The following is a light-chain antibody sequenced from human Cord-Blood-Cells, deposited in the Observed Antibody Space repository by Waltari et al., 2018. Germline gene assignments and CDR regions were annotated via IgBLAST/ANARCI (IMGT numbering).Light chain of an antibody. V-gene: IGLV1-44*01. Sequence: QSVLTQPPSASGTPGQRVTISCSGSSSNIGSNTVNWYQQLPGTAPKLLIYRNTRLPSGVPDRFSGTKSGTSASLAISGLQSEDEADYYCAAWDDSLNGWVFGGGTKLTVL. CDR3: AAWDDSLNGWV. J-gene: IGLJ3*02. CDR1: SSNIGSNT. CDR2: RNT.